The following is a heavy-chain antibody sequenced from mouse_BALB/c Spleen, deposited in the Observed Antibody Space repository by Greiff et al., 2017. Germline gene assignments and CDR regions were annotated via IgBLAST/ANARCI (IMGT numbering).Heavy chain of an antibody. Sequence: EVHLVESGGDLVKPGGSLKLSCAASGFTFSSYGMSWVRQTPDKRLEWVATISSGGSYTYYPDSVKGRFTISRDNAKNTLYLQMSSLKSEDTAMYYCASGERFDYWGQGTTLTVSS. V-gene: IGHV5-6*01. CDR1: GFTFSSYG. CDR3: ASGERFDY. J-gene: IGHJ2*01. CDR2: ISSGGSYT.